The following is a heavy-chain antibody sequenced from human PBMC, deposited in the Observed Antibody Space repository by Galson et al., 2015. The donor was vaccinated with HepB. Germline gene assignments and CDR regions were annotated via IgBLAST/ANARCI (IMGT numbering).Heavy chain of an antibody. CDR2: IYWDDDK. J-gene: IGHJ4*02. V-gene: IGHV2-5*02. Sequence: SLSTTGVGVGWIRQPPGKALEWLAIIYWDDDKRYNPSLKSRLTITKDTSENQVVLTMTNMDPVDTATYYCARRAVAGNPLDYWGQGTLVTVSS. D-gene: IGHD6-19*01. CDR3: ARRAVAGNPLDY. CDR1: SLSTTGVG.